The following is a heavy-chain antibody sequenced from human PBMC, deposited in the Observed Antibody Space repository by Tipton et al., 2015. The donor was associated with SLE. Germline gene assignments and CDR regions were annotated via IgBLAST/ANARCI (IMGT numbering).Heavy chain of an antibody. CDR3: ARGYSSSWSYYYYYMDV. J-gene: IGHJ6*03. CDR1: GGSISSYY. D-gene: IGHD6-13*01. Sequence: TLSLTCTVSGGSISSYYWSWIRQPPGEGLEWIGYIYYSGSTNYNPSLKSRVTISVDTSKNQFSLKLSSVTAADTAVYYCARGYSSSWSYYYYYMDVWGKGTTVTVSS. CDR2: IYYSGST. V-gene: IGHV4-59*01.